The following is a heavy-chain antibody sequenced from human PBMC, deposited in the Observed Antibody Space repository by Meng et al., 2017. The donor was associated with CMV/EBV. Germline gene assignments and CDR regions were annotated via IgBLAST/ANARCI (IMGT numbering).Heavy chain of an antibody. Sequence: EVQLVESGXXLVKPGGSLRLSCAASGFTFSSYSMNWVRQAPGKGLEWVSSISSSSSYIYYADSVKGRFTISRDNAKNSLYLQMNSLRAEDTAVYYRATSRWLRTIFYFDYWGQGTLVTVSS. CDR3: ATSRWLRTIFYFDY. CDR2: ISSSSSYI. V-gene: IGHV3-21*01. J-gene: IGHJ4*02. D-gene: IGHD5-24*01. CDR1: GFTFSSYS.